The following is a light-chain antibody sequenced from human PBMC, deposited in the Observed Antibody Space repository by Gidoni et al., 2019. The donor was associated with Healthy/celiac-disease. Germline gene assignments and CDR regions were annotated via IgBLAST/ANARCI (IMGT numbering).Light chain of an antibody. CDR1: NIGSKS. CDR2: YDS. Sequence: SYVLTQPPSVSVAPGKTARITCGGNNIGSKSVHWYQQKPGQPPVLVIYYDSDRPSGIPERFSGSNSGNTATLTVSRVEAGDEADYYCQVWNSSSDPWVFGGGTKLTVL. CDR3: QVWNSSSDPWV. V-gene: IGLV3-21*04. J-gene: IGLJ3*02.